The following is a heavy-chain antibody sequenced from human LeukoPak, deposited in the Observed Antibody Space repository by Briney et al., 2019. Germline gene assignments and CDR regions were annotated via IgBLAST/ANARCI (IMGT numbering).Heavy chain of an antibody. V-gene: IGHV1-69*05. J-gene: IGHJ4*02. CDR3: ARGHCSSTSCYSVDY. CDR1: GGTFSSYA. CDR2: IIPIFGTA. Sequence: ASVKVSCKDSGGTFSSYAISWVRQAPGQGLEWMGGIIPIFGTANYAQKFQGRVTITTDESTSTAYMELSSLRSEDTAVYYCARGHCSSTSCYSVDYWGQGTLVTVSS. D-gene: IGHD2-2*02.